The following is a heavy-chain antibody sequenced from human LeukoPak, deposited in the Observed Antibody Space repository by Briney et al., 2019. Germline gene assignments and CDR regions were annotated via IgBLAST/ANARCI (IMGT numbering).Heavy chain of an antibody. CDR3: ARLSEGFYYYDSSGYSFDY. D-gene: IGHD3-22*01. V-gene: IGHV3-43D*03. Sequence: GGSLRLSCAASGFTFDDYAMHWVRQAPGKGLEWVSLISWDGGSSYYADSVKGRFTISRDNAKNSLYLQMNSLRAEDTAVYYCARLSEGFYYYDSSGYSFDYWGQGTLVTVSS. CDR2: ISWDGGSS. CDR1: GFTFDDYA. J-gene: IGHJ4*02.